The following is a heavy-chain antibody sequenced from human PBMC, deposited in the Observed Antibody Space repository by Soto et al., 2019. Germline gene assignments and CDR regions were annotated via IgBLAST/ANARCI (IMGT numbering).Heavy chain of an antibody. CDR1: GFTFRSYA. V-gene: IGHV3-23*01. CDR2: LSGTGDSA. J-gene: IGHJ4*02. Sequence: EVQLLESGGGLVQPGGSLRLSCAASGFTFRSYALSWVRQAPGKGLEWVSALSGTGDSADYANSVKGRFTISRDDSKTTLYLVMSSLRVEDTAIYYCARDNGNYGSGSFAHWGQGTLVTVSS. CDR3: ARDNGNYGSGSFAH. D-gene: IGHD3-10*01.